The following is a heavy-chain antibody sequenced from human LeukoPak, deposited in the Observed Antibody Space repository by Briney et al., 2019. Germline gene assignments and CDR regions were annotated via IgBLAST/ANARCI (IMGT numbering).Heavy chain of an antibody. CDR2: ISGSGGVT. CDR3: AKDMVAGSHGSPWGL. CDR1: GFTFSNYA. V-gene: IGHV3-23*01. Sequence: GGSLRLSCAASGFTFSNYAMGWVRQAPGKGLEWVSAISGSGGVTYSADSVKGRFTISRDKNTLYLQMNSLRAEDTAVYFCAKDMVAGSHGSPWGLWGQGTLVTVSS. J-gene: IGHJ4*02. D-gene: IGHD6-19*01.